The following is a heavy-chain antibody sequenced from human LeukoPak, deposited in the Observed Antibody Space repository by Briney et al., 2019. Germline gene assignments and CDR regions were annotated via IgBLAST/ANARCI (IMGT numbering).Heavy chain of an antibody. D-gene: IGHD4-23*01. CDR2: IYTGDSDT. V-gene: IGHV5-51*01. J-gene: IGHJ4*02. CDR1: GYSFTSYW. CDR3: ATGSDYGGNCDS. Sequence: GESLKISWKGSGYSFTSYWIGWGGQMPGKGLEWRGIIYTGDSDTRYSPSFQGQVTISAEKSISTAYLQWSSLKASDTAMYYCATGSDYGGNCDSWGQGTLVTVSS.